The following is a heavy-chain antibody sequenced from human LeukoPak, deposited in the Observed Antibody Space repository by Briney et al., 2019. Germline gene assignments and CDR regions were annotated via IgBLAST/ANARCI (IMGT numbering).Heavy chain of an antibody. CDR1: GYTFTGYY. CDR3: ARDYPRSLYSSGWYGNDY. V-gene: IGHV1-2*02. CDR2: INPNSGGT. D-gene: IGHD6-19*01. Sequence: GASVKVSCKASGYTFTGYYMHWVRQAPGQGLEWMGWINPNSGGTNYAQKFKGRVTMTRDTSISTAYMELSRLRSDDTAVYYCARDYPRSLYSSGWYGNDYRGQGTLVTVSS. J-gene: IGHJ4*02.